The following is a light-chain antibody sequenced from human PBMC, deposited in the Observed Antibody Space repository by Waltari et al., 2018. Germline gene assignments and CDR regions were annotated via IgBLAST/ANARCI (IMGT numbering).Light chain of an antibody. J-gene: IGLJ2*01. Sequence: SYELTQPLSVSVALGQTAKIPCGGINIASKNVHWYQQKPGQAPVLVIFRSTDRPSGIPEQCSGSNSGNTATLTISRAQAGDEADYYCQVWDNFTLIFGGGTKLTVL. CDR2: RST. CDR3: QVWDNFTLI. V-gene: IGLV3-9*01. CDR1: NIASKN.